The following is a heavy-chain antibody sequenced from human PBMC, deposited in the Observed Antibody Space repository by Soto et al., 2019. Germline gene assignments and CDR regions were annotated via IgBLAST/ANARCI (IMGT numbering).Heavy chain of an antibody. D-gene: IGHD5-18*01. CDR2: IYYSGST. CDR1: GGSISSYY. V-gene: IGHV4-59*01. J-gene: IGHJ4*02. Sequence: TXXTLSLACTVSGGSISSYYWRWIPQPPGKGLEWIGYIYYSGSTHYNPSLQSRVTISADTSKNQVSLKVNSVTAADTAVYYCARDHPHSYGVYYFDYWGQGTPVTVSS. CDR3: ARDHPHSYGVYYFDY.